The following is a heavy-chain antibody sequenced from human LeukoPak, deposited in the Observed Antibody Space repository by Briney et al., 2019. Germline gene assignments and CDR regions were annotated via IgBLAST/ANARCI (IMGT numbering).Heavy chain of an antibody. Sequence: PGGSLRLSCAVSGFTVSTNYMSWVRLAPAKGLEWGSTIKSAGATHYSDSVKGRFTISRDSSNNVLFLQMNSLRVDDTAVYYCAKDSGHTPFDNWGEGTLVTVSS. CDR2: IKSAGAT. D-gene: IGHD6-25*01. J-gene: IGHJ4*02. CDR1: GFTVSTNY. CDR3: AKDSGHTPFDN. V-gene: IGHV3-53*01.